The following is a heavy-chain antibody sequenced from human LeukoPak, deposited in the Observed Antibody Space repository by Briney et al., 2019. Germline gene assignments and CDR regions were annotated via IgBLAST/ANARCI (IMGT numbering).Heavy chain of an antibody. CDR2: LYSGGTT. V-gene: IGHV3-66*01. Sequence: GGSLRPSCAASGFIVSSNYMNWVRQAPGKGLEWVSVLYSGGTTYYADSVKGRFTISRDNSKNTLYLQMNSLRAEDTAVYYCARSPYFDCWGQGTLVTVSS. CDR3: ARSPYFDC. J-gene: IGHJ4*02. CDR1: GFIVSSNY.